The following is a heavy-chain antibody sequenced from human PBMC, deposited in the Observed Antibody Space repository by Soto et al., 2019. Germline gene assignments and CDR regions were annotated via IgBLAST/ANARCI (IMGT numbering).Heavy chain of an antibody. CDR1: GDSISSGRYH. V-gene: IGHV4-39*01. Sequence: QLQLQESGPGLVKPSETLSLICTVSGDSISSGRYHWGWIRQPPGKGLEFIATIHYTGNTHYNPSLRSRVTIFVDTSKSQFSLRLSSVNAADTAVYYCARAAGFGVVTPFMKYWGQGTLVTGSS. CDR2: IHYTGNT. D-gene: IGHD3-3*01. J-gene: IGHJ4*02. CDR3: ARAAGFGVVTPFMKY.